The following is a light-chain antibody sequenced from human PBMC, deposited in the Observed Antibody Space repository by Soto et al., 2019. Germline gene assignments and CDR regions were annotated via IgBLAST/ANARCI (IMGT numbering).Light chain of an antibody. J-gene: IGKJ4*01. CDR2: DAS. CDR1: QSVRTF. V-gene: IGKV3-11*01. Sequence: DIVLTQSPAPLSLSPGERATLSCTASQSVRTFLAWYQQKPGKTPRLLIYDASKRATGIPARFSGSGSGTDFNRTLSSLEPEEFAFYYCQQRSNWPPALSFGGGTKVDIK. CDR3: QQRSNWPPALS.